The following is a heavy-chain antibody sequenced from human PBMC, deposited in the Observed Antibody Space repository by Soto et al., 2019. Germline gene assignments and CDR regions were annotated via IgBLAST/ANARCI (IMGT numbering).Heavy chain of an antibody. CDR1: GGSISSGGYY. D-gene: IGHD6-13*01. J-gene: IGHJ6*02. CDR3: AIGRAAAGLSYFYYGMDV. Sequence: QVQLQESGPGLVTPSQTMSLTCTVSGGSISSGGYYWSWIRQHPGKGLEWIGSIYYSVSTYYNPFLKSRVTIIVHTSKNQFSLKLSSVTAADTAVYYCAIGRAAAGLSYFYYGMDVWGQGTTVTVSS. V-gene: IGHV4-31*03. CDR2: IYYSVST.